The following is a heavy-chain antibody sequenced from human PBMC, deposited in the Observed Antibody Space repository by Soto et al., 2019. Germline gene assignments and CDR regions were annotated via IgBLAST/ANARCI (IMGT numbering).Heavy chain of an antibody. CDR1: GYSISSGYY. V-gene: IGHV4-38-2*01. J-gene: IGHJ4*02. CDR3: ARGYCSSTSCYGDY. D-gene: IGHD2-2*01. Sequence: SETLSLTCAVSGYSISSGYYWGWIRQPPGKGLEWIGSIYHSGSTYYNPSLKSRVTIPVDTSKNQFSLKLSSVTAADTAVYYCARGYCSSTSCYGDYWGQGTLVTVSS. CDR2: IYHSGST.